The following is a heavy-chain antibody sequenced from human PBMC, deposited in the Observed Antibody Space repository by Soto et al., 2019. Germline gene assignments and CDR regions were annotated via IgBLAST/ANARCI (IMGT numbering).Heavy chain of an antibody. J-gene: IGHJ5*02. Sequence: PSETLYLPCAFSGYSINIGYYWGWILQPPGKGLEWIGSIYHSGSTYYNPSPKSRVTISVDTSKNQFSLKLSSVTAADTAVYYCASRGVAMRGWFDPWGQGTLVTVSS. V-gene: IGHV4-38-2*01. CDR2: IYHSGST. CDR1: GYSINIGYY. D-gene: IGHD3-10*01. CDR3: ASRGVAMRGWFDP.